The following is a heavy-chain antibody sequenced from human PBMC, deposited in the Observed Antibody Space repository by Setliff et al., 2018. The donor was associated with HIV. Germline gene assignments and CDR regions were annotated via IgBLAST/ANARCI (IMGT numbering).Heavy chain of an antibody. CDR2: IYLGDSDT. J-gene: IGHJ6*03. CDR1: GYSFTSYW. V-gene: IGHV5-51*01. Sequence: AGESLKISCKGSGYSFTSYWIGWVRQTPGKGLEWMGIIYLGDSDTRYSPSFQGQVTISADKSISTAYLQWSSLKASDTAMYYCASQRQLTITDYNMDVWGKGTTVTVSS. D-gene: IGHD5-18*01. CDR3: ASQRQLTITDYNMDV.